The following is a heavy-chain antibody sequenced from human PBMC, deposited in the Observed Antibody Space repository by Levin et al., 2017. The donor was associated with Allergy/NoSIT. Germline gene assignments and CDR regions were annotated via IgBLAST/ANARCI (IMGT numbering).Heavy chain of an antibody. Sequence: GESLKISCQASGYSFTSFWFGWVRQRPGKGLEWMGLIFPSDSDTRVSPSFQGQIIMSVDKSINTAYLQWSSLKASDSAMYYCSRRDSDGSNSFDYWGQGTLVTVSP. V-gene: IGHV5-51*01. CDR1: GYSFTSFW. CDR2: IFPSDSDT. J-gene: IGHJ4*02. D-gene: IGHD4-23*01. CDR3: SRRDSDGSNSFDY.